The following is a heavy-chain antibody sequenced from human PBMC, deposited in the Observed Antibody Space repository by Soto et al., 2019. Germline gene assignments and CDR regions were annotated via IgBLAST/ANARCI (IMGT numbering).Heavy chain of an antibody. J-gene: IGHJ3*02. CDR3: ARGGAVAGTPGAFDI. CDR1: GFTFSSYW. CDR2: IKQDGSEK. V-gene: IGHV3-7*03. Sequence: GGSLRLSCAASGFTFSSYWMSWVRQAPGKGLEWVANIKQDGSEKYYVDSVKGRFTISRDNSKNSLYLQMNSLRAEDTAVYYLARGGAVAGTPGAFDIWGQGTMVTVSS. D-gene: IGHD6-19*01.